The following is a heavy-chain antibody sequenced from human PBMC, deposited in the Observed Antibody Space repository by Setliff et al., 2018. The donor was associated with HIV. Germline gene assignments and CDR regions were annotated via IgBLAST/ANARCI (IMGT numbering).Heavy chain of an antibody. CDR3: AKDPQVHGQYDSGFNLKH. V-gene: IGHV3-30*02. Sequence: GGSLRLSCAASGFTFSSYGLHWVRQAPGKGLEWVAFIRYDGSNTDYVDSLKGRFTISRDNSKNTLYLQMNSLRAEDTAVYYCAKDPQVHGQYDSGFNLKHWGKGTLVTVSS. CDR1: GFTFSSYG. CDR2: IRYDGSNT. D-gene: IGHD3-22*01. J-gene: IGHJ1*01.